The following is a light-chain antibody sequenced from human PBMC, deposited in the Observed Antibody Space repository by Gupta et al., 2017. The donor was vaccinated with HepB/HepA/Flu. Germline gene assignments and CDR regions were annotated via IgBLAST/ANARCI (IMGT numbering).Light chain of an antibody. Sequence: QSVLTQPPSASGTPGPRVTISCSGSSSNIGKNYVFWYQRLPGTAPKLLIYKINQRPSGVPDRFSGSLSGTSASLAISGLRSEDEADYYCSSWDDSLSAWVFGGGSKLTVL. J-gene: IGLJ3*02. CDR2: KIN. CDR1: SSNIGKNY. V-gene: IGLV1-47*01. CDR3: SSWDDSLSAWV.